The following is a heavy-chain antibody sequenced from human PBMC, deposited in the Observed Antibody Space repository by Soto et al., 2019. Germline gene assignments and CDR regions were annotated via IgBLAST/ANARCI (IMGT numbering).Heavy chain of an antibody. CDR1: GFTFSSYW. D-gene: IGHD2-15*01. CDR3: ARVRCSGGSCYFSHYFDY. V-gene: IGHV3-7*01. Sequence: EVQLVESGGGLVQPGGSLRLSCAASGFTFSSYWMSWVRQAPGKGLEWVANIKQDGSEKYYVDSVKGRFTISRDNAKNSLYLQMNSLRAEDTAVYYCARVRCSGGSCYFSHYFDYWGQGTLVTVSS. J-gene: IGHJ4*02. CDR2: IKQDGSEK.